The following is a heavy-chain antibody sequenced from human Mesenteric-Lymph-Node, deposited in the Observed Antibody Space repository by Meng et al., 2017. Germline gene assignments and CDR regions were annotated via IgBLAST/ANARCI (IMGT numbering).Heavy chain of an antibody. Sequence: GESLKISCAASGFTFRNAWMSWVRQAPGKGLEWVGRIKSKTDDGTTDYAAPVKGRFTVSRDDSKNTLYLQMNSLKTADTAVYYCTTYFLRGYFDWLSPFDDYWGQGTLVTVSS. V-gene: IGHV3-15*01. CDR1: GFTFRNAW. CDR3: TTYFLRGYFDWLSPFDDY. J-gene: IGHJ4*02. D-gene: IGHD3-9*01. CDR2: IKSKTDDGTT.